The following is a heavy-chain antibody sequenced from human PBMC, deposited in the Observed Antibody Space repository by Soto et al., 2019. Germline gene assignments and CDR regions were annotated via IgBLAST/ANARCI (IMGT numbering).Heavy chain of an antibody. J-gene: IGHJ5*02. Sequence: QVQLVQSGAEVKKPGSSVKVSCKASGTTFSIYRISWVRQAPGQGLEWMGGIIPRLGTANYAQKFQDRVTITADEPTSTAYMEWGSLRSGDTAVYYCARALGNDYRRAWPWDPWGQGTLFPVS. D-gene: IGHD4-4*01. CDR2: IIPRLGTA. V-gene: IGHV1-69*11. CDR3: ARALGNDYRRAWPWDP. CDR1: GTTFSIYR.